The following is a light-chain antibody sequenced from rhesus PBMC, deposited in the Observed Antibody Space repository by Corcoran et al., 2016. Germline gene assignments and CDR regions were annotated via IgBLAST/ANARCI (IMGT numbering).Light chain of an antibody. V-gene: IGKV2-62*02. CDR2: KIS. Sequence: DVVMTQSPLSLPVTPGQPASISCRSSQSLVHIDGNTYLSWYQQKPGQPPRILIYKISNRFSGVPERFSGRGSGTVFTLKISKVEAEDVGVYYCAQATTFPRTFGQGTKVEIK. CDR1: QSLVHIDGNTY. CDR3: AQATTFPRT. J-gene: IGKJ1*01.